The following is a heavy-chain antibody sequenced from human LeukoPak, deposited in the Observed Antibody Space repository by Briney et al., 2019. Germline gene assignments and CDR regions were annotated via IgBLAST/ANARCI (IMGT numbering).Heavy chain of an antibody. Sequence: SETLSLTCTVSGGSISNYYWGWIRQPPGMGLGWIGSIYYSGSTYYDPSLKSRVTISVDTSKNQFSLKLSSVTAADTAVYYCARGPSEWEPPNDAFDIWGQGTMVTVSS. D-gene: IGHD1-26*01. J-gene: IGHJ3*02. CDR3: ARGPSEWEPPNDAFDI. CDR1: GGSISNYY. V-gene: IGHV4-39*01. CDR2: IYYSGST.